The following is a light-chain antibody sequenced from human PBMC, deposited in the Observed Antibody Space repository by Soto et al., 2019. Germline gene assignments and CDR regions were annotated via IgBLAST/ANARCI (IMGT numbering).Light chain of an antibody. Sequence: EIVRTQSPATLSVSPGERATLSCRAMQRVSSNFACYQQKPGQAPRLLIYGASTRATGIPARFSGSGSGPEFTLTISSLQSEELAVYYCQQYNNWPYTFGQGTKLEIQ. V-gene: IGKV3-15*01. CDR2: GAS. J-gene: IGKJ2*01. CDR1: QRVSSN. CDR3: QQYNNWPYT.